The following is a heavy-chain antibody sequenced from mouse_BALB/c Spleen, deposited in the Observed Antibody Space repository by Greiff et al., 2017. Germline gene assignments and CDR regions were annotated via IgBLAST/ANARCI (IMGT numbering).Heavy chain of an antibody. V-gene: IGHV5-6-5*01. CDR2: ISSGGST. J-gene: IGHJ2*01. CDR1: GFTFSSYA. Sequence: EVQLVESGGGLVKPGGSLKLSCAASGFTFSSYAMSWVRQTPEKRLEWVASISSGGSTYYPDSVKGRFTISRDNARNILYLQMSSLRSEDTAMYYCARGTGNYWGQGTTLTVSS. D-gene: IGHD4-1*01. CDR3: ARGTGNY.